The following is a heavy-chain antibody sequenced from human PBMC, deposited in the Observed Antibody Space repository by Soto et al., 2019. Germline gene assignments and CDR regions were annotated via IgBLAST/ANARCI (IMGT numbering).Heavy chain of an antibody. Sequence: GGSLRLSCAASGFTFSSYGMHWVRQAPGKGLEWVAVIWYDGSNKYYADSVKGRFTISRDNSKNTLYLQMNSLRAEDTAVYYCAREGVIMVRGVASYYYYGMDVWGQGTKVTVSS. J-gene: IGHJ6*02. CDR2: IWYDGSNK. V-gene: IGHV3-33*01. CDR3: AREGVIMVRGVASYYYYGMDV. D-gene: IGHD3-10*01. CDR1: GFTFSSYG.